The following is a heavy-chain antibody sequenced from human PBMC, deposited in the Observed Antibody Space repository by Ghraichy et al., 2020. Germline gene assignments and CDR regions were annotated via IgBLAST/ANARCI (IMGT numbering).Heavy chain of an antibody. D-gene: IGHD6-13*01. CDR3: ARGRIAAAAKGAFDI. CDR1: GFTFSSYA. V-gene: IGHV3-30-3*01. CDR2: ISYDGSNK. J-gene: IGHJ3*02. Sequence: GGSLRLSCAASGFTFSSYAMHWVRQAPGKGLEWVAVISYDGSNKYYAYSVKGRFTISRDNSNNTLYLQMNSLRAEDTAGYYCARGRIAAAAKGAFDIWGQGTMVTVSS.